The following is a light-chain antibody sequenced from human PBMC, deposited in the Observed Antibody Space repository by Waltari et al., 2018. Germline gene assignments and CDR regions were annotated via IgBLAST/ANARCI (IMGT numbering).Light chain of an antibody. V-gene: IGLV2-14*03. CDR3: SSQSSDNVVL. CDR2: DGS. CDR1: SSDVGGYNS. J-gene: IGLJ2*01. Sequence: QSALTQPASVSGSPGQSITISCTGTSSDVGGYNSVSWYQDHPGQAPKLIIYDGSDRPSVISERFSGSTSGNTASLTISGLHAEDEADYYCSSQSSDNVVLFVRGTKLPVL.